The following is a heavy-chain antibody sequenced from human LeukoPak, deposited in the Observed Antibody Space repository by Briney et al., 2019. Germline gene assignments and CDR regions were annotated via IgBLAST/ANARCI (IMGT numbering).Heavy chain of an antibody. D-gene: IGHD6-19*01. CDR3: ARGWLYSSGIYYFDY. CDR2: IITDGSSI. V-gene: IGHV3-74*01. J-gene: IGHJ4*02. CDR1: GFTFSSYW. Sequence: GGSLRLSCAASGFTFSSYWMHWVRQAPGKGLVWVSRIITDGSSISYADSVKGRFTISRGNAKNTVYLQMNSLRAEDTAVYYCARGWLYSSGIYYFDYWGQGTLVTVSS.